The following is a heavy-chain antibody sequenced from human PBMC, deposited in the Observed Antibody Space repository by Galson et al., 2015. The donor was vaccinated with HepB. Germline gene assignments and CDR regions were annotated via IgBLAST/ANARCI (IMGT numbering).Heavy chain of an antibody. CDR2: ISYDGSNK. CDR3: AKEDWGNFDY. V-gene: IGHV3-30*18. CDR1: GFTFSSYG. Sequence: SLRLSCAASGFTFSSYGMHWVRQAPGKGLEWVAVISYDGSNKYYADSVKGRFTISRDNSKNTLYLQMNSLRAEDTAVYYCAKEDWGNFDYWGQGTLVTVSS. D-gene: IGHD3-16*01. J-gene: IGHJ4*02.